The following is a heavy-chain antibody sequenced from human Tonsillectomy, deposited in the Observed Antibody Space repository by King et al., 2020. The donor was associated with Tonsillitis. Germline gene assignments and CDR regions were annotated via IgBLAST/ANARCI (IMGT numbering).Heavy chain of an antibody. CDR2: IWYDGSNM. CDR3: ARDYSIRWYVVC. J-gene: IGHJ2*01. V-gene: IGHV3-33*08. Sequence: VQLVESGGGVVQPGRSLRLSCAASGFTFSSDGMHWVRPAPGKGLEWVAVIWYDGSNMYYADSVKGRFTISRDNSKNTLYLQMNSLRVEDTAVYYCARDYSIRWYVVCWGRGTLVTVSP. CDR1: GFTFSSDG. D-gene: IGHD2-15*01.